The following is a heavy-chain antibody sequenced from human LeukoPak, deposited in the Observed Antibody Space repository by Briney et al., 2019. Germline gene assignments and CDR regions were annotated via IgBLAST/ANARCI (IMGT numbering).Heavy chain of an antibody. CDR3: ARGPVQRSGSYYFDY. CDR2: INHSGST. J-gene: IGHJ4*02. Sequence: SETLSLTCAVYGVSFSGYYWSWIRQPPGEGLEWIGEINHSGSTNYNPPLKSRVTISVDTSKNQFSLKLSSVTAADTAVYYCARGPVQRSGSYYFDYWGQGTLVTVSS. D-gene: IGHD1-26*01. CDR1: GVSFSGYY. V-gene: IGHV4-34*01.